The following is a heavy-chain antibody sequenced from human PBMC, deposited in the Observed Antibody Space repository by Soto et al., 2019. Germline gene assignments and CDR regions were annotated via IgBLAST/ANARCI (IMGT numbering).Heavy chain of an antibody. CDR3: ARRLYYDSSGFEGGGMDV. D-gene: IGHD3-22*01. Sequence: PSETLSLTSTGSGGSISISSYYWGWIRQPPGKGLEWIGSIYYSWSTYYNPSLKSRVTISVDTSKNQFSLKLSSVTAADTAVYYCARRLYYDSSGFEGGGMDVWGQGTTVTSP. CDR2: IYYSWST. CDR1: GGSISISSYY. V-gene: IGHV4-39*01. J-gene: IGHJ6*02.